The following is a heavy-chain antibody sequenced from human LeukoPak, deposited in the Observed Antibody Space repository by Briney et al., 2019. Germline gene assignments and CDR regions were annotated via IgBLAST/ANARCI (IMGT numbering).Heavy chain of an antibody. J-gene: IGHJ4*02. Sequence: GGSLRLSCAAPGFTFSSYAMHWVRQAPGKGLEWVAVISYDGSNKYYADSVKGRFTISRDNSKNTLYLQMNSLRAEDTAVYYCARDAGHGDYFSEGDYWGQGTLVTVSS. CDR1: GFTFSSYA. CDR2: ISYDGSNK. CDR3: ARDAGHGDYFSEGDY. V-gene: IGHV3-30*04. D-gene: IGHD4-17*01.